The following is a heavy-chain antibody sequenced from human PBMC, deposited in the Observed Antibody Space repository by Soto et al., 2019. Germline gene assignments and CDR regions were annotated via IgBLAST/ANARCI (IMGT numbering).Heavy chain of an antibody. V-gene: IGHV4-4*07. CDR3: ARDGMGGYCSGGSCLLRSRSPEYYYYGMDV. CDR1: GGSISSYY. J-gene: IGHJ6*02. D-gene: IGHD2-15*01. CDR2: IYTSGST. Sequence: SETLSLTCTVSGGSISSYYWSWIRQPAGKGLEWIGRIYTSGSTNYNPSLKSRVTMSVDTSKNQFSLKLSSVTAADTAVYYCARDGMGGYCSGGSCLLRSRSPEYYYYGMDVWGQGTTVTVSS.